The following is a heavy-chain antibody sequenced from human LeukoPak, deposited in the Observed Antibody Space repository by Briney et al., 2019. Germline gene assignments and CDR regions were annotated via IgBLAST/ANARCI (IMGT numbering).Heavy chain of an antibody. CDR2: ISWNSGSI. J-gene: IGHJ4*02. D-gene: IGHD5-12*01. Sequence: HPGRSLRLSCAASGFTFDDYAMHWVRQAPGKGLERVSGISWNSGSIGYADSVKGRFTISRDNAKNSLYLQMNSLRAEDTALYYCAKDMGYERYYFDYWGQGTLVTVSS. CDR1: GFTFDDYA. V-gene: IGHV3-9*01. CDR3: AKDMGYERYYFDY.